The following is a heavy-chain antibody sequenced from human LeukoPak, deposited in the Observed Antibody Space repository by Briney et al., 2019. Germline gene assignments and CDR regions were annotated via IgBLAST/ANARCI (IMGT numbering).Heavy chain of an antibody. CDR2: IKQDGSEK. D-gene: IGHD6-19*01. J-gene: IGHJ4*02. Sequence: GGSLRLSCAASGFTFSSYWMSWVRQAPGKGLEWVANIKQDGSEKYYVDSVKGRFTISRDDAKNSLYLQMNSLRAEDTAVYYCARDIGYRYSSGSYPSDFWGQGTLVTVSS. V-gene: IGHV3-7*01. CDR1: GFTFSSYW. CDR3: ARDIGYRYSSGSYPSDF.